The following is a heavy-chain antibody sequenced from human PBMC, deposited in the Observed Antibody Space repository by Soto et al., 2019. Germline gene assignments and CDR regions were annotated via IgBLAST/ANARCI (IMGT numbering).Heavy chain of an antibody. J-gene: IGHJ6*02. D-gene: IGHD3-16*01. CDR1: GFTFSSYA. CDR2: ISGNGGST. V-gene: IGHV3-23*01. Sequence: EVQLLESGGGLVQPGGSLRLSCAASGFTFSSYAMNWVRQAPGKGLEWVSGISGNGGSTYYADSVKGRFTISRDNSKNTLYLRMSSLRAEDTAVYYCAIPRGKQVSYGMDVWGQGTTVTVSS. CDR3: AIPRGKQVSYGMDV.